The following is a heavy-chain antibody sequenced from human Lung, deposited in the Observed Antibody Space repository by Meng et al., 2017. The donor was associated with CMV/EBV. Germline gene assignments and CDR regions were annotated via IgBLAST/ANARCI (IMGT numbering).Heavy chain of an antibody. Sequence: GESLKISCKGLGYSFTNYWIGWVRQMPGKGLEWLGIIYPDDSDTRYSPSFQGQVTISADRSISTAYLQWSSLKASDSAMYYCARQAGYQQLYYYYPMDVWGKGNXV. V-gene: IGHV5-51*01. CDR1: GYSFTNYW. CDR2: IYPDDSDT. CDR3: ARQAGYQQLYYYYPMDV. J-gene: IGHJ6*04. D-gene: IGHD2-2*01.